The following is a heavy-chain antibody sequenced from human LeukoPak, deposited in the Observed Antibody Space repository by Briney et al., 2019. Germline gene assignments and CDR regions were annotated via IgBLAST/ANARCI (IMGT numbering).Heavy chain of an antibody. D-gene: IGHD3-22*01. J-gene: IGHJ4*02. CDR3: ARPDSSGYFSDY. CDR2: IYYSGTT. V-gene: IGHV4-39*01. CDR1: GDSILTRTYY. Sequence: PSETLSLTCTVSGDSILTRTYYWAWIRQPPGRGLEWIGSIYYSGTTYYNPSLKSRVTISVDTSKNQFSLKLSSVTAADTAVYYCARPDSSGYFSDYWGQGTLVTVSS.